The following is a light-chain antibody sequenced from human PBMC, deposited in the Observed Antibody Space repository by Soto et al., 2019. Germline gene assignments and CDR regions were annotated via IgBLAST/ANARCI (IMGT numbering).Light chain of an antibody. CDR2: GAS. V-gene: IGKV3-11*01. CDR3: QQRSNWPRT. CDR1: QSVSSY. J-gene: IGKJ2*01. Sequence: EIVLTQSPATLSLSPGERATLSCRASQSVSSYLAWFQQKPGQAPRLLIYGASTRATGIPARFSGSGSGTDFTLTISSLEPEEFAVYYCQQRSNWPRTFGQGTKVEI.